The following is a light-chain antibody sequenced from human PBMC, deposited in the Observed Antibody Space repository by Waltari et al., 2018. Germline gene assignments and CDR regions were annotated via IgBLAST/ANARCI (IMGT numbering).Light chain of an antibody. Sequence: EIVMTQSPVTLSVSPGERATLSCRASRSIGSNLPWYQQKSGHAPRLLIYGASIRATGIPARFSGSGSETEFTLTINILQSEDFAVYYCQQYNTWSITFGQGTRLEIK. CDR3: QQYNTWSIT. V-gene: IGKV3D-15*03. J-gene: IGKJ5*01. CDR1: RSIGSN. CDR2: GAS.